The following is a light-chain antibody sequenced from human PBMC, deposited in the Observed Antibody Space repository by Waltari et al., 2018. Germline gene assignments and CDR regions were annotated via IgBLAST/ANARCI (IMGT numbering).Light chain of an antibody. CDR3: AAWDASLSGVV. Sequence: QSVLTQPPSASGTPGQRVTISCSGRSSNIGGNTVAWYQQVPGAAPKLLIYIDNERPSGVPDRCSGSKSGTSASLAISGLQSEDEALYYCAAWDASLSGVVFGGGTKLTVL. J-gene: IGLJ2*01. V-gene: IGLV1-44*01. CDR2: IDN. CDR1: SSNIGGNT.